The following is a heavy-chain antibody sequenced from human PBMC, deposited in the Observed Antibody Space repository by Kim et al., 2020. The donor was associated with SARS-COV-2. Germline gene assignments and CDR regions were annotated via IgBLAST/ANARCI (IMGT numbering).Heavy chain of an antibody. J-gene: IGHJ4*02. CDR2: IYYSGTT. CDR1: GDSLTTRNW. V-gene: IGHV4-4*02. Sequence: SETLSLTCAVSGDSLTTRNWWIWVRQPPGKGLEWIGEIYYSGTTNYTPSLRSRVTISLDKSKNQFSLRLSSVTAADSAFYYCARSCPTTEGDYALGFWGQGTPVTVSS. CDR3: ARSCPTTEGDYALGF. D-gene: IGHD4-17*01.